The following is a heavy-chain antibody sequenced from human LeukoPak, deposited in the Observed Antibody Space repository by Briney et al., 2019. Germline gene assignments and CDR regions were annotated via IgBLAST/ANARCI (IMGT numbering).Heavy chain of an antibody. V-gene: IGHV3-21*01. CDR1: GSTFSSYS. D-gene: IGHD2-15*01. CDR3: ATQPGYCSGGSCKNSDY. CDR2: ISSSSSYI. J-gene: IGHJ4*02. Sequence: GGSLRLSCAASGSTFSSYSMNWVRQAPGKGLEWVSSISSSSSYIYYADSVKGRFTISRDNAKNSLYLQMNSLRAEDTAVYYCATQPGYCSGGSCKNSDYWGQGTLVTVSS.